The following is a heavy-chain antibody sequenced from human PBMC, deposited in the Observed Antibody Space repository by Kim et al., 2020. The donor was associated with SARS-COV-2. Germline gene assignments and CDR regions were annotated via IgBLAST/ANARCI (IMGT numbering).Heavy chain of an antibody. CDR1: GGSISSSSYY. D-gene: IGHD1-26*01. J-gene: IGHJ4*02. CDR2: IYYSGST. CDR3: ARTGKWELLADY. V-gene: IGHV4-39*01. Sequence: SETLSLTCTVSGGSISSSSYYWGWIRQPPGKGLEWIGSIYYSGSTYYNPSLKSRVTISVDTSKNQFSLKLSSVTAADTAVYYCARTGKWELLADYWGQGT.